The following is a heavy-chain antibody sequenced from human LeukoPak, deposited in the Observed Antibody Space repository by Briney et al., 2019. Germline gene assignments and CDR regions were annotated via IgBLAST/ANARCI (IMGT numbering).Heavy chain of an antibody. CDR1: GFIFSSYS. J-gene: IGHJ4*02. D-gene: IGHD5-12*01. CDR2: ISSSSTYI. Sequence: GGSLRLSCAASGFIFSSYSMNWVRQAPGKGLEWVSSISSSSTYIYYADSVKGRFTISRDNAKNSLYLQMNSLRAEDTAVYYCAREGTRGYSGYDRYFDSWGQGTLVTVSS. V-gene: IGHV3-21*01. CDR3: AREGTRGYSGYDRYFDS.